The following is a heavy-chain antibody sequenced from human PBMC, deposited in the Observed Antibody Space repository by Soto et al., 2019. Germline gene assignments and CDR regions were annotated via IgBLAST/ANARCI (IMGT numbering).Heavy chain of an antibody. D-gene: IGHD4-17*01. J-gene: IGHJ4*02. V-gene: IGHV1-18*01. CDR1: GYTFTNYA. Sequence: GASVKVSCKASGYTFTNYAVSWVRQAPGQGLEWMGWISASNGNTKYAQRFLGRVSMTTDTSTNTAYMELRSLRSDDTAMYYCARDGVALTTGISGYWGQGTLVTVSS. CDR3: ARDGVALTTGISGY. CDR2: ISASNGNT.